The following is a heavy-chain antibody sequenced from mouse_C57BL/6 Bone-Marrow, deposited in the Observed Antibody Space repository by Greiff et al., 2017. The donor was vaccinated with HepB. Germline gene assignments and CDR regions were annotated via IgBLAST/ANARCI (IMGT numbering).Heavy chain of an antibody. CDR1: GYTFTCYW. CDR3: ARIYLRGFAY. J-gene: IGHJ3*01. Sequence: VQLQQPGAELVKPGASVKLSCKASGYTFTCYWMHWVKQRPGQGLEWIGMIHPNSGSTNYNEKFKSKATLTVDKSSSTAYMQISSLTSEDSAVYFCARIYLRGFAYWGQGTLVTVSA. D-gene: IGHD2-1*01. CDR2: IHPNSGST. V-gene: IGHV1-64*01.